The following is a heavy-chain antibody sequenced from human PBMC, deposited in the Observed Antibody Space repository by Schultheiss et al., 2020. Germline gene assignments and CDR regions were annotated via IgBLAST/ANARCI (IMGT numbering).Heavy chain of an antibody. Sequence: SQTLSLTCTVSGASMRAHFWSWIRQPPGKGLEWIGYIYSSGSTNYNPSLKSRVTISVDTSKNQFSLKLSSVTAADTAVYYCARRHPTRYSSSWYGMGDWFDPWGQGTLVTVSS. CDR3: ARRHPTRYSSSWYGMGDWFDP. D-gene: IGHD6-13*01. CDR1: GASMRAHF. J-gene: IGHJ5*02. V-gene: IGHV4-4*08. CDR2: IYSSGST.